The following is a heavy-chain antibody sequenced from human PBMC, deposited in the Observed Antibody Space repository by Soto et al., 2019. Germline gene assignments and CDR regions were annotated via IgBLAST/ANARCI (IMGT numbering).Heavy chain of an antibody. J-gene: IGHJ5*01. CDR1: GYSFSNYG. D-gene: IGHD1-1*01. CDR3: ARDSNCIIVKGNWLDS. Sequence: GASVKVSCKFSGYSFSNYGMTWVRQAPGQGLEWMGWISGPNGATKYAQKFQGRVTLTADTSTSTVYMELRSLALGDTAVYFCARDSNCIIVKGNWLDSCGQGTLVTVYS. V-gene: IGHV1-18*04. CDR2: ISGPNGAT.